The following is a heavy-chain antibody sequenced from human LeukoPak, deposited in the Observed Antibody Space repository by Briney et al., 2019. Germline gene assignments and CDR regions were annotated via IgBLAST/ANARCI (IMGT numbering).Heavy chain of an antibody. Sequence: TLAHTCSVAGRSIGGDCWSWRRQPPGKRLEWIGFVSYSGDTNYSPSFNGRVTISLDTSKSQFSLNLNSVTAADTAVYFCARGGASSRYFGYWGQGTLVTVSS. CDR2: VSYSGDT. CDR1: GRSIGGDC. J-gene: IGHJ4*02. V-gene: IGHV4-59*01. CDR3: ARGGASSRYFGY. D-gene: IGHD1-26*01.